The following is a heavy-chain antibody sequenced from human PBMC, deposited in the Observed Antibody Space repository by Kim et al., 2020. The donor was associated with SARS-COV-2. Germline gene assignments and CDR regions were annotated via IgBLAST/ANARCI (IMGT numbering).Heavy chain of an antibody. J-gene: IGHJ6*02. CDR3: ARDGGRVPYYDFWSGPPGYGMDV. V-gene: IGHV4-31*03. Sequence: SETLSLTCTVSGGSIGSGGYYWSWIRQHPGKGLEWIGYIYYSGSTYYNPSLKSRVTISVDTSKNQFSLKLSSVTAADTAVYYCARDGGRVPYYDFWSGPPGYGMDVWGQGTTVTVSS. CDR2: IYYSGST. CDR1: GGSIGSGGYY. D-gene: IGHD3-3*01.